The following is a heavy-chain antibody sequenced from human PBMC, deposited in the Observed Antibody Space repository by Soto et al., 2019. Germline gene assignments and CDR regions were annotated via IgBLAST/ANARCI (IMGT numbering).Heavy chain of an antibody. CDR3: ARLRQNWVTYIPLVLGAFDI. Sequence: GGSLKISCKGSGYSFTSYWIGWGRQMPGKGLEWMGIIYPGDSDTRYSPSFQGQVTISADKSISTAYLQWSSLKASDTAMYYCARLRQNWVTYIPLVLGAFDIWSLRTPVTVSS. D-gene: IGHD6-6*01. CDR1: GYSFTSYW. CDR2: IYPGDSDT. J-gene: IGHJ3*02. V-gene: IGHV5-51*01.